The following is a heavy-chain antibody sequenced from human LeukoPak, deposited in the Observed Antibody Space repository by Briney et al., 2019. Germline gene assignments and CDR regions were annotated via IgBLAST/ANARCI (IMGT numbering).Heavy chain of an antibody. Sequence: PGGSLRLSCTASGFTFINYSMNWVRQAPGKGLEWVSYISSSGSTIYYADSVKGRFTISRDNAKNTLYLQMNSLRAEDTAIYYCAREIQAPGKTLDYWGQGALVTVSS. V-gene: IGHV3-48*04. CDR3: AREIQAPGKTLDY. CDR2: ISSSGSTI. CDR1: GFTFINYS. J-gene: IGHJ4*02.